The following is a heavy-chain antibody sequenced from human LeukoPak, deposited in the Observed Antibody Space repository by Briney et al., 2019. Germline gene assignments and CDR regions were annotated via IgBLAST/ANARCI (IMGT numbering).Heavy chain of an antibody. D-gene: IGHD4/OR15-4a*01. CDR2: IYYSGST. CDR1: GGSISSGGYS. J-gene: IGHJ3*02. Sequence: SQTLSLTCAVSGGSISSGGYSWSWIHQHPGKGLEWIGYIYYSGSTYYNPSLKSRVTISVDTSKNQFSLKLSSVTAADTAVYYCARGIYRVLTAFDIWGQGTMVTVSS. CDR3: ARGIYRVLTAFDI. V-gene: IGHV4-31*11.